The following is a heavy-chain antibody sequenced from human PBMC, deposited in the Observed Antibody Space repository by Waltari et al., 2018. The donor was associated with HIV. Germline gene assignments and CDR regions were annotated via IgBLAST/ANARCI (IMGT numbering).Heavy chain of an antibody. V-gene: IGHV1-2*02. CDR3: ARDLIFYYDSTGYYAFDY. Sequence: QVQLVQSGTEVKKPGASVKVSCEASGYTFTDYYVHWVRQAPGQGLEWMGCINPNSGGTNYAQKFQDRVTMTRDTSISTAYMELSRLRSDDTAVYYCARDLIFYYDSTGYYAFDYWGQGTLVTVSS. CDR1: GYTFTDYY. J-gene: IGHJ4*02. CDR2: INPNSGGT. D-gene: IGHD3-22*01.